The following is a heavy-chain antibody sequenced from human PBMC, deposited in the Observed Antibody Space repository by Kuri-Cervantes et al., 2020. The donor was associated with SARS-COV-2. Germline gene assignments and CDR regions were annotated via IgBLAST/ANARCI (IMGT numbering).Heavy chain of an antibody. CDR2: INHSGST. J-gene: IGHJ1*01. CDR3: ARVPEGGYSFQH. V-gene: IGHV4-34*01. Sequence: SETLSLTCAVYGGSFSGYYWGWIRQPPGKGLEWIGEINHSGSTNYNPSLKSRVTISVDTSKNQFSLKLSSVTAADTAVYYCARVPEGGYSFQHWGQGTLVTVSS. CDR1: GGSFSGYY. D-gene: IGHD6-13*01.